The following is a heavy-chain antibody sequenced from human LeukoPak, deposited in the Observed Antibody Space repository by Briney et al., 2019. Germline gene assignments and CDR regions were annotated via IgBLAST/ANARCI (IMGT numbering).Heavy chain of an antibody. CDR2: IYYSGST. V-gene: IGHV4-59*01. Sequence: SETLSLTCTVSGGSISSYYWSWIRQPPGKGLEWIGYIYYSGSTNYNPSLKSRVTISVDTSKNPFSLKLSSVTAADTAVYYCARTKKDILTGYLFDYWGQGTLVTVSS. J-gene: IGHJ4*02. CDR1: GGSISSYY. D-gene: IGHD3-9*01. CDR3: ARTKKDILTGYLFDY.